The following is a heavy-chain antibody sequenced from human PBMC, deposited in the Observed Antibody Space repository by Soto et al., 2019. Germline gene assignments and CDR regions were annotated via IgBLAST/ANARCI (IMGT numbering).Heavy chain of an antibody. CDR3: ARGGHIAVVTASFDP. Sequence: ASVKVSCKPSGYTLNTYYLHWVRQAPGQGLEWMGIIHPSGGGSTYAQKFLGRVTMTRDTSTSTVFMELSSLRSADTAVYYCARGGHIAVVTASFDPWGQGTLVTVSS. J-gene: IGHJ5*02. V-gene: IGHV1-46*02. CDR2: IHPSGGGS. D-gene: IGHD2-21*02. CDR1: GYTLNTYY.